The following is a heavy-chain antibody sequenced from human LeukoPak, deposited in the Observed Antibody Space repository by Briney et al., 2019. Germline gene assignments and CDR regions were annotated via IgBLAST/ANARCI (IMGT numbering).Heavy chain of an antibody. CDR3: ARDTSGWYNDAFDL. CDR2: ISSDSSSI. D-gene: IGHD6-19*01. CDR1: GFGFSFYS. Sequence: GGSLRLSCVASGFGFSFYSMNWVRQAPGKGLEWLSYISSDSSSIYDAESVKGRFTVSRDNGKNSLYLQMNSLRDEDTAVYYCARDTSGWYNDAFDLWGQGTRVIVSS. V-gene: IGHV3-48*02. J-gene: IGHJ3*01.